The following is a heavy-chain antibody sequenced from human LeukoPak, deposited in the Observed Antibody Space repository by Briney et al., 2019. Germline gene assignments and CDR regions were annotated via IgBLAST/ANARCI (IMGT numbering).Heavy chain of an antibody. V-gene: IGHV3-66*02. Sequence: PGGSLRLSCAVSGFTVSSIYLSWVRQAPGRGLEWVSLTFSDGRTYYADSAKGRFTISRDNSKNTLYLQMNSLRAEDTAVYYCARAQSPYAYYYYYYMDVWGKGTTVTVSS. CDR1: GFTVSSIY. CDR3: ARAQSPYAYYYYYYMDV. J-gene: IGHJ6*03. CDR2: TFSDGRT.